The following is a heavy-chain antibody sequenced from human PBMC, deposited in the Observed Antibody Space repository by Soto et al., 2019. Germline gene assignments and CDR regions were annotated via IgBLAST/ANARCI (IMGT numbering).Heavy chain of an antibody. Sequence: GESLKISCKGSGYSFTNYWIGWVRQMPGKGLEWVGIIYSGDSDTRYSPSFQGQVTISADKSISTAYLQWNSLKASDTAMYYCVRRTTVTTTGDYWGQGTLVTVSS. D-gene: IGHD4-17*01. CDR3: VRRTTVTTTGDY. CDR1: GYSFTNYW. J-gene: IGHJ4*02. V-gene: IGHV5-51*01. CDR2: IYSGDSDT.